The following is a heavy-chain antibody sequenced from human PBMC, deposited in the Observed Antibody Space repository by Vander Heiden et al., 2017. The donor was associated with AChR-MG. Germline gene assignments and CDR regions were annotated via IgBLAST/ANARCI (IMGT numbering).Heavy chain of an antibody. J-gene: IGHJ4*01. Sequence: EVQLLQSGGGLVPPGGSLRLSCAASGFTFDNSAMTWVRQAPGRGLEWVSSTSGSGSNTYYADSVKVRFTIARDNSENTVYLQMNSLRAADTAIYYGAKDGGGWYRSGWDYIDYW. CDR1: GFTFDNSA. CDR2: TSGSGSNT. D-gene: IGHD6-19*01. CDR3: AKDGGGWYRSGWDYIDY. V-gene: IGHV3-23*01.